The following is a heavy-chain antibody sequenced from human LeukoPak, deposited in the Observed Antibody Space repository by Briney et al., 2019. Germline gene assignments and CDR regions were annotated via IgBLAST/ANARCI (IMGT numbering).Heavy chain of an antibody. D-gene: IGHD5-12*01. V-gene: IGHV3-48*03. J-gene: IGHJ4*02. CDR3: ASRQNYGGYDY. Sequence: EGSLRLSCAASGLAFSSYEMNWVRQAPGKGLEWVSYISTSGSTIHYADSVKGRFTFSRDNAKNSVYLQMNSLRAEDTAVYYCASRQNYGGYDYWGQGTLVTVSS. CDR2: ISTSGSTI. CDR1: GLAFSSYE.